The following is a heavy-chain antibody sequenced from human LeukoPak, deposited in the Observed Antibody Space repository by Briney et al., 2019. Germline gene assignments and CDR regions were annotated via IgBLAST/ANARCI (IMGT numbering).Heavy chain of an antibody. CDR2: ISYDGSNK. J-gene: IGHJ6*03. D-gene: IGHD6-13*01. Sequence: GGSLRLSCAASGFTFSSYGMHWVRQAPGKGLEWVAVISYDGSNKYYADSVKGRFTISRDNSKNTLYLQMNSLRAEDTAVYYCAKDDRAAAPARRTKDYYYYMDVWGKGTTVTVSS. CDR1: GFTFSSYG. V-gene: IGHV3-30*18. CDR3: AKDDRAAAPARRTKDYYYYMDV.